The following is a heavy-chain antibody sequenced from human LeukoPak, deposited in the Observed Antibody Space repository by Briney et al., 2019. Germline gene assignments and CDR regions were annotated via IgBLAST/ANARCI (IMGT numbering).Heavy chain of an antibody. J-gene: IGHJ3*02. V-gene: IGHV3-23*01. Sequence: PGGSLRLSCAASGFTFSSYAMSWVRQAPGKGLEWVSAISGSGGSTYYADSVKGRFTISGDNTKNTLYLQMNSLRAEDTAVYYCAKEKEYYDSSGYRDDAFDIWGQGTMVTVSS. CDR1: GFTFSSYA. CDR3: AKEKEYYDSSGYRDDAFDI. D-gene: IGHD3-22*01. CDR2: ISGSGGST.